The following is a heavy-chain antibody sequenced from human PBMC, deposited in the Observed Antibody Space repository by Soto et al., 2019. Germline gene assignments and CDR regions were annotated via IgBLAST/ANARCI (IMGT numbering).Heavy chain of an antibody. Sequence: QLQLQESGPGLVKPSETLSLTCTVFCGSISSSSYYWGWIRQPPGKGLEWIGSIYYSGSTYYNPSLTSRVSISVDTSKNPFPRKRSSVTSADTAVYDCDRVRQGLYTRGKFVYWGQVTMANPSS. CDR3: DRVRQGLYTRGKFVY. V-gene: IGHV4-39*01. J-gene: IGHJ4*02. D-gene: IGHD2-2*01. CDR2: IYYSGST. CDR1: CGSISSSSYY.